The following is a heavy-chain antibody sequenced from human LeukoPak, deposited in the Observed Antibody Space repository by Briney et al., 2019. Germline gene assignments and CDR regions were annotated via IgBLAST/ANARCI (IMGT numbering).Heavy chain of an antibody. CDR3: ARGPNSNWSGLDF. Sequence: GGSLRLSCTASGFSFSGHWMHWARRLPGKGLVWVSRTSPTGSTTSYADSVKGRFTVSRDNAKNTLYLQVNNLRAEDTAVYYCARGPNSNWSGLDFWGQGTLLTVSS. J-gene: IGHJ4*02. D-gene: IGHD6-6*01. V-gene: IGHV3-74*01. CDR2: TSPTGSTT. CDR1: GFSFSGHW.